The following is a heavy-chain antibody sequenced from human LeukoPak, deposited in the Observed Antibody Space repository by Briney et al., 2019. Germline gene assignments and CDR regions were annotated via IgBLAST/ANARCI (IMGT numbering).Heavy chain of an antibody. Sequence: PSETLSLTCTVSGGSISSYYWSWIRQPPGKGLEWIGYIYYSGSTNYNPSLKSRVTISVDTSKNQFSLKLSSVTAADTAVYYCAREGNRFSGWRGHFDYWGQGTLVTVSS. V-gene: IGHV4-59*01. CDR1: GGSISSYY. CDR2: IYYSGST. CDR3: AREGNRFSGWRGHFDY. D-gene: IGHD6-19*01. J-gene: IGHJ4*02.